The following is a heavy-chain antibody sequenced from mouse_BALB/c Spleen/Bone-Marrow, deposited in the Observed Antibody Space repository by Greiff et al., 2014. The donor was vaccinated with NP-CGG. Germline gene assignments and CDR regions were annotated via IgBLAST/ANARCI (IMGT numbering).Heavy chain of an antibody. D-gene: IGHD2-1*01. Sequence: EVKLVESGAELVKPGASVKLSCTASGFNIKDTYMHWVKQRPEQGLEWIGRIDPANGNTKYDPKFQGKATITADTSSITAYLQLSSLTSEDTAVYYCARNGNYGAWFAYWGQGTLVTVSA. J-gene: IGHJ3*01. CDR1: GFNIKDTY. V-gene: IGHV14-3*02. CDR3: ARNGNYGAWFAY. CDR2: IDPANGNT.